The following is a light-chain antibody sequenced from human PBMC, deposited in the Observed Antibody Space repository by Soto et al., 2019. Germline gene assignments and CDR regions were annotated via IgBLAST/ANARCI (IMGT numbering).Light chain of an antibody. CDR1: QSVNNF. J-gene: IGKJ1*01. CDR3: QQRRNWPPT. Sequence: EIVLTQSPATLSLSPGERATLSCRASQSVNNFLAWYQQRPGQAPRLLMYEASDRATGVPARFSGSGSGTDFTLTISSLEPEDFAIDYCQQRRNWPPTFGQGTKVDIK. V-gene: IGKV3-11*01. CDR2: EAS.